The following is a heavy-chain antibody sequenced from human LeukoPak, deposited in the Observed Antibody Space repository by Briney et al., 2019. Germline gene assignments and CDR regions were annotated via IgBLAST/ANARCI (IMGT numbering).Heavy chain of an antibody. CDR1: GFTFSSYS. CDR2: ISSSSSTI. J-gene: IGHJ4*02. D-gene: IGHD2-2*01. Sequence: AGSLRLSCTASGFTFSSYSMNWVRQAPGKGLEWVSYISSSSSTIYYADSVKGRFTISRDNAKNSLYLQMNSLRAEDTAVYYCARGSGYCSSTSCSDDYWGQGTLVTVSS. V-gene: IGHV3-48*01. CDR3: ARGSGYCSSTSCSDDY.